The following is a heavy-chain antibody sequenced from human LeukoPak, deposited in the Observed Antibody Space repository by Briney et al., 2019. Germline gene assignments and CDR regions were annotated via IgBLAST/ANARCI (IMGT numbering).Heavy chain of an antibody. CDR3: AFTREGSDGDYTFDY. CDR1: GGTFSSYA. D-gene: IGHD4-17*01. Sequence: SVKVSCKASGGTFSSYAISWVRQAPGQGLEWMGGIIPIFGTANYAQKFQGRVTITADESTSTAYMELSSLRSEDTAVCYCAFTREGSDGDYTFDYWGQGTLVTVSS. CDR2: IIPIFGTA. V-gene: IGHV1-69*13. J-gene: IGHJ4*02.